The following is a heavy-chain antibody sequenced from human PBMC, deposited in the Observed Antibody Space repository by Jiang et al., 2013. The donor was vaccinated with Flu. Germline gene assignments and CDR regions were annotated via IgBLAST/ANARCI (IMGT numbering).Heavy chain of an antibody. D-gene: IGHD3-22*01. CDR3: ARSGSGGYIDY. Sequence: SQTLSLTCAISGDSVSSKNAAWMWIRQSPSRGLEWLGRTYYRSRWFSVSAVSMKSRVAVNPDTSKNQFSLQLNSVTPEDTAVYYCARSGSGGYIDYWGQGIAGHRLL. CDR2: TYYRSRWFS. V-gene: IGHV6-1*01. CDR1: GDSVSSKNAA. J-gene: IGHJ4*02.